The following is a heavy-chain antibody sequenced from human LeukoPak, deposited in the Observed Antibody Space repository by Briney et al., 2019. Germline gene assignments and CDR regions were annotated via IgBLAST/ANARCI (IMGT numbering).Heavy chain of an antibody. D-gene: IGHD1-14*01. J-gene: IGHJ4*02. Sequence: HSGGSLRLSCAASGFTVITNDMTWVRQAPGKGLEWVSVLYSDGNTKYADSVQGRFTISRDNSKNTPYLEMNSLSPDDTAVYYCARGVEPLATTTLAYWCEGTLVTVSS. V-gene: IGHV3-53*01. CDR1: GFTVITND. CDR3: ARGVEPLATTTLAY. CDR2: LYSDGNT.